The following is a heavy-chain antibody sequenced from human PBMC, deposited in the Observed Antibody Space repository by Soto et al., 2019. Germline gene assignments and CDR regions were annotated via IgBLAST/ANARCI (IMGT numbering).Heavy chain of an antibody. CDR3: ARRISTSSWGGMDV. CDR2: ISYDGSNK. Sequence: QVQLVESGGGVVQPGRSLRLSCAASGFTFSSYAMHWVRQAPGKGLEWVAVISYDGSNKYYADSVKGRFTISRDNSKNTLYLQMNSLRAEDTAVYYCARRISTSSWGGMDVWGHGTTVTVSS. CDR1: GFTFSSYA. D-gene: IGHD2-2*01. J-gene: IGHJ6*02. V-gene: IGHV3-30-3*01.